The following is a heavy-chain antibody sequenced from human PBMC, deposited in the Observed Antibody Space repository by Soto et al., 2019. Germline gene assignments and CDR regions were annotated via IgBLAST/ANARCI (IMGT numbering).Heavy chain of an antibody. J-gene: IGHJ4*02. CDR2: IIPIFGTA. D-gene: IGHD6-19*01. Sequence: SVKVSCKASGGTFSSYAISWVRQAPGQGLEWMGGIIPIFGTANYAQKFQGRVTMTADESTSTAYRELSGRRAEDTAVYYCARGPFISRAVAGTHPYYWGQGTLVTVSS. CDR1: GGTFSSYA. CDR3: ARGPFISRAVAGTHPYY. V-gene: IGHV1-69*13.